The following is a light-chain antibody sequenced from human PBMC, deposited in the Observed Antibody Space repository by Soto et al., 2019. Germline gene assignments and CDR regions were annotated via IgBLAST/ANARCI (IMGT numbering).Light chain of an antibody. CDR1: QGISSY. Sequence: AIRMTQSPSSFSASTGDRVTITCRSSQGISSYLAWYQQKPGKAPKLLIYAASTLQSGVPSRFSGSGSGTDLTLTISCLQSEDFATYYCQQYYSYPRTFGQGTKWIS. CDR2: AAS. J-gene: IGKJ1*01. CDR3: QQYYSYPRT. V-gene: IGKV1-8*01.